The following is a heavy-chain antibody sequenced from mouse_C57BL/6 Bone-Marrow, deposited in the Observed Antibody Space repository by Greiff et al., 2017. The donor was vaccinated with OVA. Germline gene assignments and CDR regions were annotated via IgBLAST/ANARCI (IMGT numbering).Heavy chain of an antibody. CDR1: GFTFSDYY. J-gene: IGHJ3*01. CDR2: INYDGSST. V-gene: IGHV5-16*01. CDR3: ARDDYYGRFAY. Sequence: EVQLQESEGGLVQPGSSMKLSCTASGFTFSDYYMAWVRQVPEKGLEWVANINYDGSSTYYLDSLKSRFIISRDNAKNILYLQMSSLKSEDTATYYCARDDYYGRFAYWGQGTLVTVSA. D-gene: IGHD1-1*01.